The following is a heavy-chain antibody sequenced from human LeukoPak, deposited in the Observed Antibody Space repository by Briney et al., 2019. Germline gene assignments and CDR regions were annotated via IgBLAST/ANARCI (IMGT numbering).Heavy chain of an antibody. D-gene: IGHD5-24*01. CDR2: INPNSGDT. J-gene: IGHJ3*02. CDR1: GYTFTGYY. CDR3: ARIRDGYNDAYDI. Sequence: ASVKVSCKASGYTFTGYYMHWVRQAPGQGLEWMGWINPNSGDTNFAQKFQGRVTMTRDTSISTVYMELSRLRSEDTAIYYCARIRDGYNDAYDIWGQGTVVTIPS. V-gene: IGHV1-2*02.